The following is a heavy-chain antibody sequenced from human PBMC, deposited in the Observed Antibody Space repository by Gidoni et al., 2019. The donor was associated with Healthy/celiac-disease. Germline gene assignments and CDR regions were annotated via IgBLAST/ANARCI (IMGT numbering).Heavy chain of an antibody. J-gene: IGHJ6*02. CDR1: GGTFSSYA. CDR2: IIPIFGTA. V-gene: IGHV1-69*01. D-gene: IGHD2-15*01. Sequence: QVQLVQSGAEVKKPGSSVTVSCKASGGTFSSYAISWVRQAPGQGLEWMGGIIPIFGTANYAQKFQGRVTITADESTSTAYMELSSLRSEDTAVYYCARDLCSGGSCYPDYYYYGMDVWGQGTTVTVSS. CDR3: ARDLCSGGSCYPDYYYYGMDV.